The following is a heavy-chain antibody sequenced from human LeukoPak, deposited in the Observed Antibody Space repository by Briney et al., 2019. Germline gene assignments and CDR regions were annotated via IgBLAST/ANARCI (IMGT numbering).Heavy chain of an antibody. V-gene: IGHV1-46*01. CDR3: AIMSRVDTGKSPFDD. Sequence: ASVKVSCKASGYTFATYYMHWVRQAPGQGLEWMGVINPSSGSTNYGQNFQGRVTMTRDTSTSTVYMELSSLRSEDTVMYYCAIMSRVDTGKSPFDDWGQGSLVTVSS. CDR1: GYTFATYY. J-gene: IGHJ4*02. D-gene: IGHD5-18*01. CDR2: INPSSGST.